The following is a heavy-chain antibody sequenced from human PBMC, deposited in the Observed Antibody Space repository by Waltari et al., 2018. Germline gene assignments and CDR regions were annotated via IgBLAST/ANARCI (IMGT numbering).Heavy chain of an antibody. CDR1: GFSFSTSGVG. Sequence: QITLKESGPTLVKPTQTLTLTCAFSGFSFSTSGVGVCWIRQPPGKALEWLAFVYWDGSQRYSPSLKGRLTITKDTSEDQVVLTMTNMDPVDTATYFCAHRPSHYDILSGYYNYFDYWGQGILVTVSS. J-gene: IGHJ4*02. V-gene: IGHV2-5*02. D-gene: IGHD3-9*01. CDR2: VYWDGSQ. CDR3: AHRPSHYDILSGYYNYFDY.